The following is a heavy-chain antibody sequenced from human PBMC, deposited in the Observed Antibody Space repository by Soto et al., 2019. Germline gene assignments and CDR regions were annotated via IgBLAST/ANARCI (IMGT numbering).Heavy chain of an antibody. CDR1: GGSISSYY. J-gene: IGHJ4*02. CDR3: ARSVNTATPFDY. CDR2: IYYSGST. Sequence: SETLSLTCTVSGGSISSYYWSWIRQPPGKGLEWIGYIYYSGSTYYTPSLKSRVSISVDRSKNQVSLKLNSVTAADTAMYYCARSVNTATPFDYWGQGTLVTVSS. D-gene: IGHD5-18*01. V-gene: IGHV4-59*12.